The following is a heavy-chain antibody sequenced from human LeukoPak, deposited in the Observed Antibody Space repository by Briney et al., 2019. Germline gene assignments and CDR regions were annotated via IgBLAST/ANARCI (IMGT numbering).Heavy chain of an antibody. CDR1: GYTFTNYD. J-gene: IGHJ4*02. CDR2: MNPNSGNT. V-gene: IGHV1-8*01. Sequence: ASVKVSCKASGYTFTNYDINWVRQATGQGLEWMGWMNPNSGNTGYAQKFQGRVTMTRSTSISTAYMELSSLRFGDTAVHFCTRSVRNGHFDYWGQGTLVTVSS. D-gene: IGHD2-8*01. CDR3: TRSVRNGHFDY.